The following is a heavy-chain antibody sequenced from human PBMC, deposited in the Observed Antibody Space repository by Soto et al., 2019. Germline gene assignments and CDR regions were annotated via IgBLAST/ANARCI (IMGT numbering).Heavy chain of an antibody. Sequence: SQIISLTGAMSGDSVSSNSDAWNWIRQSPSRGLEWLGRTYYRSKWYNDYAVSVKSRITINPDTSNHQCTIQLTSVTPKDTSVYYSAREEHSSSWNNIDFWGQGTLVTVSS. CDR3: AREEHSSSWNNIDF. J-gene: IGHJ4*02. V-gene: IGHV6-1*01. CDR1: GDSVSSNSDA. CDR2: TYYRSKWYN. D-gene: IGHD6-13*01.